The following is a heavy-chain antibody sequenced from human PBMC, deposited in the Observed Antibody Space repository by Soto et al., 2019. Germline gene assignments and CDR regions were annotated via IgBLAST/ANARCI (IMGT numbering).Heavy chain of an antibody. CDR2: IYYSGST. V-gene: IGHV4-59*01. D-gene: IGHD6-13*01. J-gene: IGHJ5*02. CDR1: GGSISSYY. Sequence: QVQLQESGPGLVKPSETLSLTCTVSGGSISSYYWSWIRQPPGKGLEWIGYIYYSGSTNYNPSLKSRVTISVDTSKNQFSLKLSSVTAADTAVYYCARGDSSWYGEGRWFDPWGQGTLVTVSS. CDR3: ARGDSSWYGEGRWFDP.